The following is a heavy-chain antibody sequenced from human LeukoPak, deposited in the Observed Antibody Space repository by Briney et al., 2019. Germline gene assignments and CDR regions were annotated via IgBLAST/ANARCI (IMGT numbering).Heavy chain of an antibody. CDR1: GGSISSSSYC. V-gene: IGHV4-39*01. D-gene: IGHD6-6*01. CDR2: IYYSGST. J-gene: IGHJ4*02. Sequence: SETLSLTCTVSGGSISSSSYCWGWIRQPPGKGLEWIGSIYYSGSTYYNPSLKSRVTISVDTSKNQFSLKLSSVTAADTAVYYCARLGMYSSSYDYWGQGTLVTVSS. CDR3: ARLGMYSSSYDY.